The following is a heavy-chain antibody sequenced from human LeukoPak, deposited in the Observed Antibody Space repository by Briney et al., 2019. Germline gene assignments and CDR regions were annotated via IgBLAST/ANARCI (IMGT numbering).Heavy chain of an antibody. CDR2: IYSGGST. V-gene: IGHV3-53*01. CDR1: GFTVSSNY. Sequence: QSGGSLRLSCAASGFTVSSNYMSWVRQAPGKGLEWVSVIYSGGSTYYADSVKGRFTISRDNSKNTLYLQMNSLRVEDTAVYYCARAREGYGDYGDYFDHWGQGTLVTVSS. J-gene: IGHJ4*02. D-gene: IGHD4-17*01. CDR3: ARAREGYGDYGDYFDH.